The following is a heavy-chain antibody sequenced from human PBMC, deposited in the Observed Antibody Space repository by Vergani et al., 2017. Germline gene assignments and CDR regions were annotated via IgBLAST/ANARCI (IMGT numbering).Heavy chain of an antibody. J-gene: IGHJ6*03. CDR2: INHSGST. CDR1: GGSFSGYY. V-gene: IGHV4-34*01. D-gene: IGHD3-3*01. Sequence: QVQLQQWGAGLLKPSETLSLTCAVYGGSFSGYYWSWIRQPPGKGLEWIGEINHSGSTNYNPSLKSRVTISVDTSKNQFSLKLSSVTAADTAVYYCARGARVDFWSGYYYYYMDVWGKGP. CDR3: ARGARVDFWSGYYYYYMDV.